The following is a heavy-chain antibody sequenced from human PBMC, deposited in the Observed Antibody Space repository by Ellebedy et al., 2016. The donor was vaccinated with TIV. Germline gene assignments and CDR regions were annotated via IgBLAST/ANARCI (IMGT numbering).Heavy chain of an antibody. D-gene: IGHD6-19*01. V-gene: IGHV4-59*08. CDR1: GGFISNHY. CDR3: ARQNSEYSSGWFYFDY. CDR2: IYDSGST. J-gene: IGHJ4*02. Sequence: MPGGSLRLSCDVSGGFISNHYWSWIRQPPGKGLEWIGYIYDSGSTNYNPSLKTRVTISVDTSKNQFSLKLSSVTAADTAVYYCARQNSEYSSGWFYFDYWGQGSLVTVSS.